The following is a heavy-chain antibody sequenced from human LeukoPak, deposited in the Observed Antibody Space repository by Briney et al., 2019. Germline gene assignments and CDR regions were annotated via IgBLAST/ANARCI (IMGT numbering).Heavy chain of an antibody. J-gene: IGHJ4*02. CDR1: GFTFSNYG. CDR2: FSGSGGST. CDR3: AKYGDILTGYPYYSDY. D-gene: IGHD3-9*01. V-gene: IGHV3-23*01. Sequence: GGSLRLSCAASGFTFSNYGMSWVRQAPGKGLEWVSGFSGSGGSTYYADSVKGRITISRDSSKNTLYLQMNSLRAEDTAVYYCAKYGDILTGYPYYSDYWGQGTLVTVSS.